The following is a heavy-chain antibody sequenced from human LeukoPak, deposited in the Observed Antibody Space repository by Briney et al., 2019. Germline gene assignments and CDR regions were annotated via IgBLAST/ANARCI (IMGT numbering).Heavy chain of an antibody. D-gene: IGHD6-13*01. CDR3: ARDDRIAAAGTFDY. Sequence: GGSLRLSCAASGFTVSNSFMSWVRQAPGKGLEWVSVYSGGTTYYADSVKGRFTISRHNSKNTLYLQMNSLRAEDTALYYCARDDRIAAAGTFDYWGQGTLVTVSS. CDR2: YSGGTT. CDR1: GFTVSNSF. J-gene: IGHJ4*02. V-gene: IGHV3-53*01.